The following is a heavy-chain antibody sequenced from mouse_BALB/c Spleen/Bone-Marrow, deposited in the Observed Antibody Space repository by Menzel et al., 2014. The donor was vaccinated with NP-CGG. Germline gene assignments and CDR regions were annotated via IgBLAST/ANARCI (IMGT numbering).Heavy chain of an antibody. CDR2: ISGGGSYT. CDR3: ARHAYYDQTEVSFVY. D-gene: IGHD2-4*01. CDR1: GFTFNNYG. J-gene: IGHJ3*01. Sequence: EVHLVESGGGLVKSGGSLKLSCAASGFTFNNYGMSWVRQTPEKRLEWVATISGGGSYTFYPDSVKGRFTIPRDNAKNDLYLQLSSLRSEDTALYYCARHAYYDQTEVSFVYWGQGTLVTVSA. V-gene: IGHV5-9-2*01.